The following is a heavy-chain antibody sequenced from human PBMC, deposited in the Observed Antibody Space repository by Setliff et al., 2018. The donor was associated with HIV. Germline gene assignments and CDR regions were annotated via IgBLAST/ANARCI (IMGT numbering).Heavy chain of an antibody. V-gene: IGHV1-69*13. CDR2: IIPFFGTA. CDR1: GGTFNNYG. Sequence: SVKVSCKASGGTFNNYGISWVRQAPGQGLEWMGGIIPFFGTANYAQKFQDRVTITADEPTSTAYMELSSLRSDDTAMYYCARDRALRFSNSPSFNYFDVWGQGALVTVSS. J-gene: IGHJ4*02. D-gene: IGHD1-1*01. CDR3: ARDRALRFSNSPSFNYFDV.